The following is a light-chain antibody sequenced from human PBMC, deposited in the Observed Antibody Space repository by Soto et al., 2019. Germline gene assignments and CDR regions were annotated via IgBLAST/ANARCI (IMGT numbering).Light chain of an antibody. CDR3: QHYGRSPWT. J-gene: IGKJ1*01. V-gene: IGKV3-20*01. CDR2: GAS. Sequence: EIVLTQSPGTLSLSPGERATLSCRASQSVGSRYLAWYQQKPGQAPRLLIYGASSRATGIPDRFSGSGSGTDFILTVSRLEPEDLAVYYCQHYGRSPWTVGQGTKVEIK. CDR1: QSVGSRY.